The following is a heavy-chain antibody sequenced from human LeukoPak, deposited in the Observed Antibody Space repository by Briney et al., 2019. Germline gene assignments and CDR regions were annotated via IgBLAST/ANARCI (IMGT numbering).Heavy chain of an antibody. CDR3: AKEYCSSTSCYADY. V-gene: IGHV3-30*02. CDR2: IRYDGSNK. Sequence: GGSLRLSCAASGFTFSTYTMHWVRQAPGKGLEWVAFIRYDGSNKYYADSVKGRFTISRDNSKNTLYLQMNSLRAEDTAVYYCAKEYCSSTSCYADYWGQGTLVTVSS. CDR1: GFTFSTYT. D-gene: IGHD2-2*01. J-gene: IGHJ4*02.